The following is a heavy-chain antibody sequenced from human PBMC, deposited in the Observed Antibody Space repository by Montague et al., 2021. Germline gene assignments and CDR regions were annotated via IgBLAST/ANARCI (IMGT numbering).Heavy chain of an antibody. Sequence: SETLSLTCTVSSGSIFHAHWSWVRQPPGKGLEWLGSMFYGGATSNNPSLKSRVTMSIDTSTNQFSLKLSFVTAADTAVYYCAKQDYFVSGTSYKGFDPWGQGILVTV. CDR2: MFYGGAT. CDR1: SGSIFHAH. D-gene: IGHD3-10*01. V-gene: IGHV4-59*08. CDR3: AKQDYFVSGTSYKGFDP. J-gene: IGHJ5*02.